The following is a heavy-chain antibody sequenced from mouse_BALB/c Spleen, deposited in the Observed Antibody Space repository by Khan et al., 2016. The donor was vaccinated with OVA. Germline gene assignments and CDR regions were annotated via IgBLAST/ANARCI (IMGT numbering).Heavy chain of an antibody. V-gene: IGHV1-12*01. Sequence: LQQPGAELVKPGASVKMSCKASGYTFTSYNMHWVKQTPGQGLEWIGAIYPGNGDTSYNQKFKGKATLTADKSSSTAYMQLSSLTSEDSAVXFWARGGGGWYIDVWGAGTTVTVSS. CDR1: GYTFTSYN. CDR3: ARGGGGWYIDV. J-gene: IGHJ1*01. CDR2: IYPGNGDT.